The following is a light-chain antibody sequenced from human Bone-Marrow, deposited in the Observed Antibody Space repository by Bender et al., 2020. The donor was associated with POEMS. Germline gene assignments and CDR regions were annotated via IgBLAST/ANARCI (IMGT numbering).Light chain of an antibody. V-gene: IGLV3-25*03. J-gene: IGLJ1*01. CDR2: KDS. Sequence: SYELTQPPSVSVSPGQTARIPCSGDALPHQYGYWYQQKPGQAPVMVIFKDSERPSGIPERFSGSSSGTTVTLTISGVEAEDEADYYCQSVDSSGTYVFGTGTKVVVL. CDR1: ALPHQY. CDR3: QSVDSSGTYV.